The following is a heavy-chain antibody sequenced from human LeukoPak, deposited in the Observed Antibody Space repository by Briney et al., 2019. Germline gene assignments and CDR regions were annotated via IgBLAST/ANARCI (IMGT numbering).Heavy chain of an antibody. CDR3: YGGNSHDDS. CDR2: IYYSGST. V-gene: IGHV4-39*01. CDR1: GGSITSSNYY. Sequence: NPSETLSLTCTVSGGSITSSNYYWGWIRQPPGKGLEWIGVIYYSGSTYYIPSLNSRVTISADTSKNQFSLNLRSVTAADTAVYYCYGGNSHDDSWGQGTLVTVSS. D-gene: IGHD4-23*01. J-gene: IGHJ4*02.